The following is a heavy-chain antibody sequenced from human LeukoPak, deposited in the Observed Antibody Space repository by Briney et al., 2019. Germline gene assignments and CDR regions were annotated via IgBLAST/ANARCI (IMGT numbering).Heavy chain of an antibody. CDR2: VTSGGST. Sequence: GGSLRLSCAASGFTFNTYNMNWVRQAPGKGLEWVSAVTSGGSTYNADSVKGRFTISRDDSKNMLYLQMNSLRAEDTAVYYCAKGQTYYDTLTGYPRYYYYAMGVWGQGTTVTVAS. J-gene: IGHJ6*02. V-gene: IGHV3-23*01. CDR1: GFTFNTYN. D-gene: IGHD3-9*01. CDR3: AKGQTYYDTLTGYPRYYYYAMGV.